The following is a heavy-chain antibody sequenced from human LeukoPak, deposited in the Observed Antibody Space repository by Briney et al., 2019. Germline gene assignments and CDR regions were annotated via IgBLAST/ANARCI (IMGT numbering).Heavy chain of an antibody. V-gene: IGHV1-18*01. CDR2: ISAYNGNT. CDR1: GYTFTSYG. J-gene: IGHJ6*03. CDR3: ARVSANILSRYYYYMDV. D-gene: IGHD2/OR15-2a*01. Sequence: SVKVSCKASGYTFTSYGISWVRQAPGQGLEWMGWISAYNGNTKYAQKLQGRVTMTTDTSTSTAYMELRSLRSDDTAVYYCARVSANILSRYYYYMDVWGKGTTVTISS.